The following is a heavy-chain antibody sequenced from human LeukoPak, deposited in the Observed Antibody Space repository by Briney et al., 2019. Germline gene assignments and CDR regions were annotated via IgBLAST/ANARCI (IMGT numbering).Heavy chain of an antibody. CDR3: ARDSRRWELQNYYYYMDV. J-gene: IGHJ6*03. D-gene: IGHD3-10*01. V-gene: IGHV1-2*02. CDR1: GYTFTGYY. Sequence: ASVKVSCKASGYTFTGYYMHWVRQAPGQGLEWMGWINPKSGGTNYAQKFQGRVTMTRDTSISTAYMELSRLRSDDTAVYYCARDSRRWELQNYYYYMDVRGKGTTVTISS. CDR2: INPKSGGT.